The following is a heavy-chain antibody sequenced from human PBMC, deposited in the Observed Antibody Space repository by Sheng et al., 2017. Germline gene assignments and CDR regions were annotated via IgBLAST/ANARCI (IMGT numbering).Heavy chain of an antibody. CDR2: IYHSGST. Sequence: QVQLQESGPGLVKPSETLSLTCTVSGYSISSGYYWGWIRQPPGKGLEWIGSIYHSGSTYYNPSLKSRVTISVDTSKNQFSLKLSSVTAADTAVYYCARLYIVVVPAASDAFDSLGPRDNGHRLF. J-gene: IGHJ3*01. CDR3: ARLYIVVVPAASDAFDS. V-gene: IGHV4-38-2*02. D-gene: IGHD2-2*01. CDR1: GYSISSGYY.